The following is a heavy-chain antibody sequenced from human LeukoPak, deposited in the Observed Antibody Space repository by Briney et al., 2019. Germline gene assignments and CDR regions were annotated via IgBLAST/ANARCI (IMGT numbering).Heavy chain of an antibody. CDR3: ARPSGSVTIFGVVDYFDY. D-gene: IGHD3-3*01. J-gene: IGHJ4*02. V-gene: IGHV3-30*04. CDR1: GFNFNNYG. CDR2: IAYDGSNE. Sequence: PGRSLRLSCVVSGFNFNNYGMHWVRQAPGKGLDWVASIAYDGSNENYAESVKGRFTISRDNSKNTLYMQLNSLRTEDTAVYYCARPSGSVTIFGVVDYFDYWGQRSLVTVSS.